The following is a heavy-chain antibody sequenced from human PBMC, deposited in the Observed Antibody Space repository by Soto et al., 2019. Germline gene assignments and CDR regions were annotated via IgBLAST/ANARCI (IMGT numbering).Heavy chain of an antibody. V-gene: IGHV3-30*18. CDR2: ISYDGSSK. CDR3: GKDRADGYNPLGIDY. Sequence: QVQLVESGGGVVQPGRSLRLSCAASGFTFSSYGIHWVRQAPGKGLEWVAVISYDGSSKYYADSVKGRFTISRDNSKNTLYLQMNSLRAEDTAVYYCGKDRADGYNPLGIDYWGQGTLVTVSS. CDR1: GFTFSSYG. J-gene: IGHJ4*02. D-gene: IGHD5-12*01.